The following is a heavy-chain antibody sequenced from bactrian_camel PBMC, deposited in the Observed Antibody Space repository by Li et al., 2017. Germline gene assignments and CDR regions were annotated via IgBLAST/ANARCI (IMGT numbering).Heavy chain of an antibody. CDR3: AKDLSGHNWEYND. Sequence: VQLVESGGGSVQPGGSLRLSCAASGFTFSDYRMSWVRQAPGKGLEWVSGINEGGDRTFYADSMKGRVTISRDNAKNTVYLQLNSLKTEDMAMYYCAKDLSGHNWEYNDWGQGTQVTVS. CDR1: GFTFSDYR. V-gene: IGHV3S40*01. D-gene: IGHD1*01. J-gene: IGHJ4*01. CDR2: INEGGDRT.